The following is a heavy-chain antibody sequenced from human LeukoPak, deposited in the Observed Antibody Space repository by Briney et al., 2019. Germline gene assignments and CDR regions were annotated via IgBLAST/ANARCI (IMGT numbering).Heavy chain of an antibody. Sequence: SGGSLRLSCAASGFTFSSYSMNWVRQAPGKGLEWVSSISSSSYIYYADSVKGRFTISRDNAKNSLYLQMNSLRAEDTAVYYCARGAVAGTYYFDYWGQRTLVTVSS. J-gene: IGHJ4*02. D-gene: IGHD6-19*01. CDR3: ARGAVAGTYYFDY. CDR2: ISSSSYI. CDR1: GFTFSSYS. V-gene: IGHV3-21*01.